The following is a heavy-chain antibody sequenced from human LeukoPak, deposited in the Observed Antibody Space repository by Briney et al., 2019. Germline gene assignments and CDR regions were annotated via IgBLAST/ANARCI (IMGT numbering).Heavy chain of an antibody. CDR1: GFTFSSYS. Sequence: GGSLRLSCAASGFTFSSYSMNWVRQAPGKGLEWVSYISSSSSTIYYADSVKGRFTISRDNAKNSLYLQMNSLRAEDTAVYYCARVRLKPPYSGSYGAFDIWGQGTMVTVSS. J-gene: IGHJ3*02. V-gene: IGHV3-48*01. CDR3: ARVRLKPPYSGSYGAFDI. D-gene: IGHD1-26*01. CDR2: ISSSSSTI.